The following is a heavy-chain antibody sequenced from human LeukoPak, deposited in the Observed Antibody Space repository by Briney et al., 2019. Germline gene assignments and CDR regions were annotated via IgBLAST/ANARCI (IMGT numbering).Heavy chain of an antibody. D-gene: IGHD6-19*01. CDR3: ARARDITVAGTREDSWFDP. J-gene: IGHJ5*02. CDR2: IHYRGST. Sequence: SETLSLTCTVSGGSISNFYWSWIRQSPGKGLEWIGYIHYRGSTNYNPSLKSRVTISVATSKSQFSLKLSSVTAADTAIYYCARARDITVAGTREDSWFDPRGQGTLVTVSS. CDR1: GGSISNFY. V-gene: IGHV4-59*01.